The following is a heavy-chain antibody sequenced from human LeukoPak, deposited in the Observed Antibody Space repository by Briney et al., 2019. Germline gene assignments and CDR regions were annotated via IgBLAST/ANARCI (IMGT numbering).Heavy chain of an antibody. CDR2: IRPSGDNT. V-gene: IGHV3-23*01. D-gene: IGHD6-19*01. J-gene: IGHJ5*02. CDR3: ARVAGWHWFDP. Sequence: PGGTLSLSCAASVFTFSSYDMTWVRQAPARGLEWVSSIRPSGDNTYYGDSVKDSFSIARDNSKNTVYLQMSSMRVDDTAVYYCARVAGWHWFDPWGQGTQVTVSS. CDR1: VFTFSSYD.